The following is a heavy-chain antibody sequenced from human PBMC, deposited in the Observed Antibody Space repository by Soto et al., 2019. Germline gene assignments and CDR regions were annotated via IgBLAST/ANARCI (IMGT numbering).Heavy chain of an antibody. Sequence: ASVKVSCKASGGTFSSYTISWVRQAPGQGLEWMGRISAIHGITNYAQKLQGRVTITTDTSTSTAYMELRSLRSDDTAVYYCARADGDYNYWGQGALVTVSS. CDR1: GGTFSSYT. CDR2: ISAIHGIT. V-gene: IGHV1-18*01. CDR3: ARADGDYNY. J-gene: IGHJ4*02. D-gene: IGHD4-17*01.